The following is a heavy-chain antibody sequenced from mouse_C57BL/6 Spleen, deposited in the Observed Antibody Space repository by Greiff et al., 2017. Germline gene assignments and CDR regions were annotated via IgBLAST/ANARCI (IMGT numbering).Heavy chain of an antibody. CDR1: GYTFTSYW. D-gene: IGHD2-3*01. Sequence: QVQLQQSGAELVKPGASVKLSCKASGYTFTSYWMQWVKQRPGQGLEWIGEIDPSDSYTNYNQKFKGKATLTVDTSSSTAYMQLSSLTSEDSAVYYCARRWLLYAMDYWGQGTSVTVSS. V-gene: IGHV1-50*01. CDR3: ARRWLLYAMDY. J-gene: IGHJ4*01. CDR2: IDPSDSYT.